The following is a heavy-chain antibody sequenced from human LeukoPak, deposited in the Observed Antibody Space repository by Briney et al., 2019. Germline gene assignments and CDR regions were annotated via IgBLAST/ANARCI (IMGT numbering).Heavy chain of an antibody. D-gene: IGHD3-16*01. CDR3: AARPYDYVWGSFDY. Sequence: GGSLRLSCAASGFTFSSYWMSWVRQAPGKGLEWVSAISGSGGSTYYADSVKGRFTISRDNSKNTLYLQMNSLRAEDTAVYYCAARPYDYVWGSFDYWGQGTLVTVSS. CDR2: ISGSGGST. V-gene: IGHV3-23*01. J-gene: IGHJ4*02. CDR1: GFTFSSYW.